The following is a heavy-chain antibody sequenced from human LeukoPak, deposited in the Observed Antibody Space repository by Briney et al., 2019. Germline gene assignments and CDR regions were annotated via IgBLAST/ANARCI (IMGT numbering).Heavy chain of an antibody. CDR3: ARDVYSSGWYDYDY. D-gene: IGHD6-19*01. J-gene: IGHJ4*02. Sequence: GGSLRLSCAASGFTFGSYSMNSVRHAPGRGREWVSSISTSSNYIYYTDSVKGRFTISRDNAKNSLYLQMNSLRAEDTAVYYCARDVYSSGWYDYDYWGQGTLVNVSS. CDR2: ISTSSNYI. V-gene: IGHV3-21*01. CDR1: GFTFGSYS.